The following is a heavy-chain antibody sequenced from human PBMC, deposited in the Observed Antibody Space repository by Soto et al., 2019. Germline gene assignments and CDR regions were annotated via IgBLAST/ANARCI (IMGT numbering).Heavy chain of an antibody. CDR1: GFSLSTTGVG. CDR3: LYIAETPRGVYYFGS. V-gene: IGHV2-5*02. J-gene: IGHJ4*02. CDR2: IYWDDDK. Sequence: QITLKESGPALVKPTQTLTLTCTFSGFSLSTTGVGVGWIRQPPGKALEWLALIYWDDDKRYRPSLKSRLAITQSTSKVQVVLTLANVDPMDTATYYCLYIAETPRGVYYFGSWGQGTLVTVSS. D-gene: IGHD5-12*01.